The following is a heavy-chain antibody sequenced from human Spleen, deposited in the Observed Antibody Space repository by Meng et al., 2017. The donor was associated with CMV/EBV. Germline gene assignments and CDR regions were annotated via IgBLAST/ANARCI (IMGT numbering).Heavy chain of an antibody. D-gene: IGHD6-6*01. CDR3: AKVRSSSDLSWFDP. J-gene: IGHJ5*02. Sequence: GFPFGGYALCWVRQAPGKGLEWVSAISGSGGRTYYADSVKGRFTISRDNSKNTLYLQMNSLRAEDTAVYYCAKVRSSSDLSWFDPWGQGTLVTVSS. CDR2: ISGSGGRT. V-gene: IGHV3-23*01. CDR1: GFPFGGYA.